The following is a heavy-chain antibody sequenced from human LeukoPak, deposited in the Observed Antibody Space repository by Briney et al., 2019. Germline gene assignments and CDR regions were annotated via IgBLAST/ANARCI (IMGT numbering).Heavy chain of an antibody. J-gene: IGHJ4*02. CDR1: GGSINSYY. CDR2: IYYSGSP. D-gene: IGHD5-24*01. V-gene: IGHV4-59*01. Sequence: SETLSLTCTVSGGSINSYYWNWIRQPPGKGLELIGYIYYSGSPTYNPSLKSRVTISVDTSKNQFSLQLSSVTAADTAVYYCARASRDDYNLSHFDYWGQGTLVTVSS. CDR3: ARASRDDYNLSHFDY.